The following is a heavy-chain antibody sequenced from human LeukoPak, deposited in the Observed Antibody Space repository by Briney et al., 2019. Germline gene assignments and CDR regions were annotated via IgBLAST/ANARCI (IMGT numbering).Heavy chain of an antibody. CDR3: ARDLVWTTVVTYYYYYYGMDV. J-gene: IGHJ6*02. CDR1: GFTFSSYE. V-gene: IGHV3-48*03. Sequence: GGSLRLSCAASGFTFSSYEMNWVRQAPGKGLEWVSYICSSGSTIYYADSVKGRFTISRDNAKNSLYLQMNSLRAEDTAVYYCARDLVWTTVVTYYYYYYGMDVWGQGTTVTVSS. D-gene: IGHD4-23*01. CDR2: ICSSGSTI.